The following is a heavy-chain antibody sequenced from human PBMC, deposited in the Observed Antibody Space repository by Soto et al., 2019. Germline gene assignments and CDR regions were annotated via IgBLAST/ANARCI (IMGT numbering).Heavy chain of an antibody. CDR2: IYHSGST. Sequence: SETLSLTCAVSGYSISSGYYWGWIRQPSGKGLEWIGSIYHSGSTYYNPSLKSRVTISVDTSKNQFSLKLSSVTAADTAVYYCARGRWHDILTGNWFDPWGQGTLVTVSS. D-gene: IGHD3-9*01. V-gene: IGHV4-38-2*01. CDR3: ARGRWHDILTGNWFDP. J-gene: IGHJ5*02. CDR1: GYSISSGYY.